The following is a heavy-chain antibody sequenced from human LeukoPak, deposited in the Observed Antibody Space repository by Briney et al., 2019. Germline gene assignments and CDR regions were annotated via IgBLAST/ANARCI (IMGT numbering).Heavy chain of an antibody. CDR3: AKETSRIGGSMASFDY. CDR2: IRFDGYEK. V-gene: IGHV3-30*02. Sequence: TGGSLRLSCAASGFTFSSYAMTWVRQAPGKGLEWVAFIRFDGYEKYYADSVKGRFTISKDSSMNTLYLQMNSLRAEDTAVYYCAKETSRIGGSMASFDYWGQGTLVTVSS. CDR1: GFTFSSYA. D-gene: IGHD1-26*01. J-gene: IGHJ4*02.